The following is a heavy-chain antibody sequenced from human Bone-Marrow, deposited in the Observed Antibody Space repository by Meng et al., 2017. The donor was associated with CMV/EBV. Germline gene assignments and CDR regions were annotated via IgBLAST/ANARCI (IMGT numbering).Heavy chain of an antibody. CDR1: GYTFTSYG. Sequence: ASVKVSCKASGYTFTSYGISWVRQAPVQGLEWMGWISAYNGNTNYAQKLQGRVTMTTDTSTSTAYMELRSLRTDDTAVYYGARDAAGFGPPYHSYGMDVWGQGTTVTVSS. V-gene: IGHV1-18*01. CDR2: ISAYNGNT. D-gene: IGHD3/OR15-3a*01. CDR3: ARDAAGFGPPYHSYGMDV. J-gene: IGHJ6*02.